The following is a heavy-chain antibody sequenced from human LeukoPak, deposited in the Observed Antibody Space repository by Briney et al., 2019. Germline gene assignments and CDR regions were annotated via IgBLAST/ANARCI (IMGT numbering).Heavy chain of an antibody. D-gene: IGHD7-27*01. CDR2: INNDGGDT. CDR1: GFTFSYYA. V-gene: IGHV3-64*01. Sequence: GGSLRLSCVASGFTFSYYALPWVRQAPGKGLDYVSAINNDGGDTYYANSVKGRFTISRDNSRNTLYLQMDSLRPEDMAVYYCARGSQQVWGYHDYWGQGTLVTVSS. CDR3: ARGSQQVWGYHDY. J-gene: IGHJ4*02.